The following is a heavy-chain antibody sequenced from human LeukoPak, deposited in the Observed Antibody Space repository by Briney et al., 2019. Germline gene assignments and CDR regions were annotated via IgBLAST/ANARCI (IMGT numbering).Heavy chain of an antibody. CDR2: IWYDGSNK. CDR3: ARERKEMATIKVPYYYGMDV. D-gene: IGHD5-24*01. CDR1: GFTFSSYG. Sequence: GSLRLSCAASGFTFSSYGMHWVRQAPGKGLEWVAVIWYDGSNKYYADSVKGRFTISRDNSKNTLYLQMNSLRAEDTAVYYCARERKEMATIKVPYYYGMDVWGQGTTVTVSS. V-gene: IGHV3-33*01. J-gene: IGHJ6*02.